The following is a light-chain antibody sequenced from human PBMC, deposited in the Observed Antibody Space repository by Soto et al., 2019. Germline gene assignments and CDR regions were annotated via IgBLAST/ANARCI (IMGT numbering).Light chain of an antibody. CDR1: SGSIATNY. V-gene: IGLV6-57*04. J-gene: IGLJ2*01. CDR2: DTN. CDR3: QSYDSSLSGSFVV. Sequence: NFMLTQPHSVSESPGKTVTISCTRSSGSIATNYVHWYQQRPGSAPTTALYDTNRRPSGVPDRFSGSKSGTSASLAITGLQAEDEADYYCQSYDSSLSGSFVVFGGGTKLTVL.